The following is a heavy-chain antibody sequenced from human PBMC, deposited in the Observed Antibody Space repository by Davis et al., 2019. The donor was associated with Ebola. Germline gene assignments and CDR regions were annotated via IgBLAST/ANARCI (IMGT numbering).Heavy chain of an antibody. CDR3: ARARGTAMETLLDY. CDR2: IYYSGST. Sequence: MPSETLSLTCTVSGGSISSGDYYWSWIRQPPGKGLEWIGYIYYSGSTYYNPSLKSRVTISVDTSKNQFSLKLSSVTAADTAVYYCARARGTAMETLLDYWGQGTLVTVSS. D-gene: IGHD5-18*01. J-gene: IGHJ4*02. CDR1: GGSISSGDYY. V-gene: IGHV4-30-4*01.